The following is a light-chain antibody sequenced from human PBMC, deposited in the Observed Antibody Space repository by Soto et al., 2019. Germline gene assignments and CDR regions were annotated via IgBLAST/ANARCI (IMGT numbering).Light chain of an antibody. V-gene: IGKV3-15*01. J-gene: IGKJ5*01. Sequence: EIVMTQSPATLSVSPGGRATLACRSSQSISSNLAWYQQKPGQAPRLLIYDASTRATVIPARFSGSGPGTEFTLTISSLQSEDFAVYYCQQYNDWPPITFGQGTRLEIK. CDR2: DAS. CDR3: QQYNDWPPIT. CDR1: QSISSN.